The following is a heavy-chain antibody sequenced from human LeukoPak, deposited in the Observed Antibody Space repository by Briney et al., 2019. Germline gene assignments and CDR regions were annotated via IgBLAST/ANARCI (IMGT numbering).Heavy chain of an antibody. Sequence: PGRSLRLSCAASGFTFDDYAMHWVRQAPGKGLEWVSGISWNSGSVGYADSVKGRFTISRDNAKNSLYLQMNSLRAEDTALYYCAKDGSRSYSHFDYWGQGTLVTVSS. D-gene: IGHD3-10*01. J-gene: IGHJ4*01. V-gene: IGHV3-9*01. CDR1: GFTFDDYA. CDR3: AKDGSRSYSHFDY. CDR2: ISWNSGSV.